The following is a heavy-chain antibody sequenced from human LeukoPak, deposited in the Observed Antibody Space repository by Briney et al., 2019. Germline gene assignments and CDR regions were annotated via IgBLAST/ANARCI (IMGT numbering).Heavy chain of an antibody. CDR3: ARAPYYYGSGSYLPKSYYFDY. V-gene: IGHV1-69*04. D-gene: IGHD3-10*01. CDR2: IIPILGIA. J-gene: IGHJ4*02. CDR1: GGTFISYA. Sequence: ASVTVSCKASGGTFISYAISWVRQAPGQGVEWKGRIIPILGIANYAQKFQGRVTITADKSTSTAYMELSSLRSEDTAVYYCARAPYYYGSGSYLPKSYYFDYWGQGTLVTVSS.